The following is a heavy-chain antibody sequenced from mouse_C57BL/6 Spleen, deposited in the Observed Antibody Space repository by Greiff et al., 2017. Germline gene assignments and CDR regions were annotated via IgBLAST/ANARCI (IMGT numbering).Heavy chain of an antibody. V-gene: IGHV5-17*01. D-gene: IGHD5-1*01. CDR1: GFTFSDYG. J-gene: IGHJ4*01. Sequence: DVKLQESGGGLVKPGGSLKLSCAASGFTFSDYGMHWVRQAPEKGLEWVAYISSGSSTIYYADTVKGRFTISRDNAKNTLFLQMTSLRSEDTAMYYCARDLPPSYYAMGYWGQGTSVTVSS. CDR3: ARDLPPSYYAMGY. CDR2: ISSGSSTI.